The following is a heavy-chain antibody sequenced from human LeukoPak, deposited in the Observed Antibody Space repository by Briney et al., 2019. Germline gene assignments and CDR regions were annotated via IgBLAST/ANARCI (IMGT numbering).Heavy chain of an antibody. CDR3: AKDKVRNWYFDL. CDR1: GFTFSSYA. V-gene: IGHV3-23*01. CDR2: ISGSGGST. D-gene: IGHD2-2*01. J-gene: IGHJ2*01. Sequence: GGTLRLSCAASGFTFSSYAMSWVRQAPGKGLEWVSAISGSGGSTYYADSVKGRFTISRDNSKNTLYLQMNSLRAEDTAVYYCAKDKVRNWYFDLWAVAPWSLSPQ.